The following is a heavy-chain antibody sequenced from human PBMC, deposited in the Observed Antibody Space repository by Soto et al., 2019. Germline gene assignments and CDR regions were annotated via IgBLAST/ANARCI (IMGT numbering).Heavy chain of an antibody. V-gene: IGHV4-34*01. D-gene: IGHD6-13*01. Sequence: SQTLCLTWAVYGGSFSAYYCRVIRQRPGKGLEWIGEINQRGSTKYNPSLSSRVTRLDERSKNQFSLKLSSVTAADTAVYYCARAKQLGTYYYYRIDIRGQRTTVSVSS. CDR1: GGSFSAYY. CDR2: INQRGST. J-gene: IGHJ6*02. CDR3: ARAKQLGTYYYYRIDI.